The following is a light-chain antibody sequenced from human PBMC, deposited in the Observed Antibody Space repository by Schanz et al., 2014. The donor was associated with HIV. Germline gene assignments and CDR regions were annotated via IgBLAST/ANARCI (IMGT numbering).Light chain of an antibody. J-gene: IGLJ2*01. V-gene: IGLV1-44*01. CDR3: AAWDGSLSVV. Sequence: QSVLTQPPSASGTPGQRVTISCSGSSSNIGRNTVNWYQQLPRTAPKLLIYSNNQRPSGVPDRFSGSKSGTSASLAISGLRSEDEADYYCAAWDGSLSVVFGGGTKLTVL. CDR1: SSNIGRNT. CDR2: SNN.